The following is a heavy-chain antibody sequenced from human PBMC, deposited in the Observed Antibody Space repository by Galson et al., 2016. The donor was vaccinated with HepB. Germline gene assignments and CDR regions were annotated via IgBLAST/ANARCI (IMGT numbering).Heavy chain of an antibody. CDR2: ISDSGST. D-gene: IGHD6-19*01. J-gene: IGHJ6*02. V-gene: IGHV4-59*01. Sequence: GKGLEWIGSISDSGSTNYNPSLKSRVTISVDTSKNQFSLKLTSVTATDTAVYYCARDKIAVSGGFYYYYGMDVWGQGTTVTVSS. CDR3: ARDKIAVSGGFYYYYGMDV.